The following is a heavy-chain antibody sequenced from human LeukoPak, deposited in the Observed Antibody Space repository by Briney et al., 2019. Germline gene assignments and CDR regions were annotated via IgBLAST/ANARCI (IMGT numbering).Heavy chain of an antibody. J-gene: IGHJ5*02. CDR3: ARVGYDYGDYASFDP. CDR2: IYYSGST. CDR1: GGSFSGYY. D-gene: IGHD4-17*01. Sequence: PSETLSLTCAVYGGSFSGYYWSWIRQPPGKGLEWIGYIYYSGSTYYNPSLKSRVTISVDTSKNQFSLKLSSVTAADTAVYYCARVGYDYGDYASFDPWGQGTLVTVSS. V-gene: IGHV4-30-4*08.